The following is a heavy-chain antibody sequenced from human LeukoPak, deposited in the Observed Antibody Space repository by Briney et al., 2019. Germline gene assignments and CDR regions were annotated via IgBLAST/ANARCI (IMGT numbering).Heavy chain of an antibody. CDR2: IYYSGST. V-gene: IGHV4-31*03. CDR1: GGSISSGGYY. J-gene: IGHJ5*02. CDR3: ARVDGVHCWFDP. D-gene: IGHD2-2*03. Sequence: SETLSLTCTVSGGSISSGGYYWSWIRQHPGKGLEWIGYIYYSGSTYYNPSLKSRVTISVDTSKNQFSLKLSSVTAADTAVYYCARVDGVHCWFDPWGQGTLVTVSS.